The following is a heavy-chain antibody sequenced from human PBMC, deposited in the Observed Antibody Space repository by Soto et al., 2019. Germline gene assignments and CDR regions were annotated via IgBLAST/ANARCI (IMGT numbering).Heavy chain of an antibody. Sequence: SETLSLTCTVSGDSMIGFYWSWIRQTPGKGLEWIGYINYVGRTSYYSPSLQSRVTISLDSSENQFSLILSSVTAADTAVYFCARFRRNYFDYWGQGTLVTVSS. CDR1: GDSMIGFY. J-gene: IGHJ4*02. CDR2: INYVGRTS. CDR3: ARFRRNYFDY. D-gene: IGHD3-10*01. V-gene: IGHV4-59*01.